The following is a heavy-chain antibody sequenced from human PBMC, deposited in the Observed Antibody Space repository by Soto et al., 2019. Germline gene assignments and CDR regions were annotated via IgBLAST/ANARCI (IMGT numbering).Heavy chain of an antibody. J-gene: IGHJ6*03. V-gene: IGHV4-59*12. Sequence: SDTLSLTCTASGGSLSSYYWSWIRQPPGKGLEWIGYIYYSGSTNYNPSLKSRVTISVDTSKNQFSLKLSSVTAADTAVYYRARQGVYYYYYMDVCGKGTTVTVSS. CDR1: GGSLSSYY. CDR3: ARQGVYYYYYMDV. CDR2: IYYSGST.